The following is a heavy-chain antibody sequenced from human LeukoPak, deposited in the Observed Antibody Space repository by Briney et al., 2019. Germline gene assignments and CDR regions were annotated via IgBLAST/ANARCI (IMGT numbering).Heavy chain of an antibody. V-gene: IGHV3-48*01. Sequence: GGSLRLSCAASGFTISSYSMNWVRQAPGKGLEWVSSISSSSSTIYYADSVKGRFTISRDNAKNSLYLQMNSLRAEDTAVYYCARAHHRRVYDYVWGSYPYWGQGTLVTVSS. CDR2: ISSSSSTI. CDR1: GFTISSYS. J-gene: IGHJ4*02. CDR3: ARAHHRRVYDYVWGSYPY. D-gene: IGHD3-16*02.